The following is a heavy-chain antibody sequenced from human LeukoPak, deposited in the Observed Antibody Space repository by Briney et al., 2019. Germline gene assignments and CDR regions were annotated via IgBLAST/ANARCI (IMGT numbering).Heavy chain of an antibody. J-gene: IGHJ4*02. CDR2: ISYDGNNK. V-gene: IGHV3-30*18. CDR1: GFSFYDYV. D-gene: IGHD3-16*02. Sequence: GRSLRLSCAASGFSFYDYVMDWVRQAPGKGLEWVAGISYDGNNKYYADSVKGRFTISRDNSKNTLYLQMNSLRVEDTAIYFCAKVWRDDHISGSYRGLDHWGQGTLVSVSS. CDR3: AKVWRDDHISGSYRGLDH.